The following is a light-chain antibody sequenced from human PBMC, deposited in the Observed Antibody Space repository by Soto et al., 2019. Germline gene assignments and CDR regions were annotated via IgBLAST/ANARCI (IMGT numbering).Light chain of an antibody. Sequence: EIVLTQSPATLSLSPGERATLSCRASQSVSSYLAWYQQKPGQAPRLLIYDASNRATGIPARFSGSGSGTDFTITLSSLEPEDFAVYYCQQRSNWPVTFGPGTKVDI. CDR1: QSVSSY. CDR2: DAS. V-gene: IGKV3-11*01. CDR3: QQRSNWPVT. J-gene: IGKJ3*01.